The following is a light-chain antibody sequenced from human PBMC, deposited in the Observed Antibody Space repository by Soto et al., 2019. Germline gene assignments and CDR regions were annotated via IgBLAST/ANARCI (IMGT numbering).Light chain of an antibody. CDR3: QQSYSTPPT. CDR1: QSISGW. Sequence: DIQMTQSPSTLSASVGNRVTISCLASQSISGWLAWYQQKPGRAPTLLIYHASTLQSGVPSRFSGSGSGTDFTLTISSLQPEDFATYYCQQSYSTPPTFGQGTKVDIK. V-gene: IGKV1-39*01. J-gene: IGKJ1*01. CDR2: HAS.